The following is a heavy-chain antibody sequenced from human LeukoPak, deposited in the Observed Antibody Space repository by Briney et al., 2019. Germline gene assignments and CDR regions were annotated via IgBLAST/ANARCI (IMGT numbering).Heavy chain of an antibody. D-gene: IGHD6-13*01. Sequence: PGGSLRLSCAASGFTFSSYAMSWVRQAPGKGLEWVSAISGSGGSTYYADSVKGRFTISRDNSKNTLYLQMNSLRAEDTAVYYCAKAQGVKAAAGTGSKRWFDPWGQGTLVTVSS. J-gene: IGHJ5*02. CDR2: ISGSGGST. CDR1: GFTFSSYA. V-gene: IGHV3-23*01. CDR3: AKAQGVKAAAGTGSKRWFDP.